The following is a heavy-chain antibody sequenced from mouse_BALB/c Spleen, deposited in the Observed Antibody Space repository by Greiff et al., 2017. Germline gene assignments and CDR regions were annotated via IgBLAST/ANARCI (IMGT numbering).Heavy chain of an antibody. CDR1: GYAFSSSW. D-gene: IGHD1-1*01. CDR2: IYPGDGDT. V-gene: IGHV1-82*01. Sequence: QVQLQQSGPELVKPGASVKISCKASGYAFSSSWMNWVKQRPGQGLEWIGRIYPGDGDTNYNGKFKGKATLTADKSSSTAYMQLSSLTSVDSAVYFCARSIYYYGSSYGAMDYWGQGTSVTVSS. CDR3: ARSIYYYGSSYGAMDY. J-gene: IGHJ4*01.